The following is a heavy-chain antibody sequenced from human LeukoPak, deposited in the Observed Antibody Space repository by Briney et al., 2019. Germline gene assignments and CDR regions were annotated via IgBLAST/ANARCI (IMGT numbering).Heavy chain of an antibody. J-gene: IGHJ4*02. D-gene: IGHD4-23*01. V-gene: IGHV4-38-2*01. CDR1: GYSISSGYY. CDR3: ARHSLSVTYFDY. Sequence: SETLSLTCAVPGYSISSGYYWGWIRQPPGKGLEWIGSIYHSGSTYYNPSLKSRVTISVDTSKNQFSLKLSSVTAADTAVYYCARHSLSVTYFDYWGQGTLVTVSS. CDR2: IYHSGST.